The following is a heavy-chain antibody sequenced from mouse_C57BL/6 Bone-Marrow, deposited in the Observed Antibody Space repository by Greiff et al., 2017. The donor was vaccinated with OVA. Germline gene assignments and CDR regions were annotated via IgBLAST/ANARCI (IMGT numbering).Heavy chain of an antibody. CDR2: INYDGSST. Sequence: EVMLVESEGGLVQPGSSMKLSCTASGFTFSDYYMAWVRQVPEKGLEWVANINYDGSSTYYLDSLKSRFIISRDNAKNILYLQMSSLKSEDTATYYCAREKQLRLRGYYFDYWGQGTTLTVSS. J-gene: IGHJ2*01. CDR3: AREKQLRLRGYYFDY. V-gene: IGHV5-16*01. D-gene: IGHD3-2*02. CDR1: GFTFSDYY.